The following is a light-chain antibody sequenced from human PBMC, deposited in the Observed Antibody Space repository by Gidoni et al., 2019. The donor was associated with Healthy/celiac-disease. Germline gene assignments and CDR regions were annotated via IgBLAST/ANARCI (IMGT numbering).Light chain of an antibody. V-gene: IGKV1-39*01. CDR2: AAS. CDR1: QSISSY. CDR3: QQSYSTPL. Sequence: DIQMTQSPSSLSASVGDRVTITCRASQSISSYLNWYQQKPGKAPKLMIYAASSLQSGVPSRFSGSGSGKDLTITISSLQPEDFASYYCQQSYSTPLFGGGTKVEIK. J-gene: IGKJ4*01.